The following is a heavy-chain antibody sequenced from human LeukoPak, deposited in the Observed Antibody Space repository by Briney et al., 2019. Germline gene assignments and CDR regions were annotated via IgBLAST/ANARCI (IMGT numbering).Heavy chain of an antibody. CDR1: GFTFSSYS. D-gene: IGHD5-18*01. CDR2: ISSSSSTI. J-gene: IGHJ4*02. V-gene: IGHV3-48*01. CDR3: ARGMVTKDYYFDY. Sequence: PGGSLRLSCAASGFTFSSYSMNWVRQAPGKGLEWVSYISSSSSTIYYADSVKGRFTISRDNAKNSPYLRMNSLRAEDTAVYYCARGMVTKDYYFDYWGQGTLVTVSS.